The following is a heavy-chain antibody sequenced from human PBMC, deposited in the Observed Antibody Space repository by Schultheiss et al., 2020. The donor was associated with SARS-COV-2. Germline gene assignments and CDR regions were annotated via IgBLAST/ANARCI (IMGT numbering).Heavy chain of an antibody. D-gene: IGHD4-17*01. V-gene: IGHV3-33*08. CDR3: ARDQRSDYGDYVDGVGGGVDI. J-gene: IGHJ6*02. CDR1: GFTFDDYA. CDR2: IWYDGSNK. Sequence: GESLKISCAASGFTFDDYAMHWVRQAPGKGLEWVAVIWYDGSNKEYADSVKGRFTISRDNSKNTLYLQMNSLRAEDTAVYYCARDQRSDYGDYVDGVGGGVDIWGQGTTVTVSS.